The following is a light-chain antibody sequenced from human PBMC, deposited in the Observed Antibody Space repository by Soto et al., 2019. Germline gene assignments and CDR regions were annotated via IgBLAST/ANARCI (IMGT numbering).Light chain of an antibody. J-gene: IGKJ3*01. V-gene: IGKV3-20*01. CDR2: GAS. Sequence: EIVLTQSPGTLSLSPGERATLSCRASQSVSSSYLAWYQQKPGQAPRLLLYGASGRATGIPDRFSGSGSGTDFTLTISRLEPEDFAVYYCQQYGGSPSFTFGPGTKVDIK. CDR1: QSVSSSY. CDR3: QQYGGSPSFT.